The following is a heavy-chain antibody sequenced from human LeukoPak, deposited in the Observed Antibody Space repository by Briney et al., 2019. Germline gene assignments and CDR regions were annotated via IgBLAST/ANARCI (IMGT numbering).Heavy chain of an antibody. Sequence: PGGCLRLSCAASGFTFSSYGMHWVRQAPGKGLEWVAVISYDGSNKYYADSVKGRFTISRDNAKNSLYLQMNSLRAEDTALYYCAKARNSLDVVVPAARAAAGTGGAFDIWGQGTMVTVSS. V-gene: IGHV3-30*18. CDR1: GFTFSSYG. J-gene: IGHJ3*02. D-gene: IGHD2-2*01. CDR3: AKARNSLDVVVPAARAAAGTGGAFDI. CDR2: ISYDGSNK.